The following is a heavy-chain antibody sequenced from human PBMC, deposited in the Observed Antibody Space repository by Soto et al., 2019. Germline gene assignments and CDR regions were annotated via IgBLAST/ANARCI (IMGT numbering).Heavy chain of an antibody. CDR2: IYPVDSDT. D-gene: IGHD6-13*01. CDR1: GYSFTSYW. Sequence: GESLKISCKGSGYSFTSYWIGWVRQMPGKGLEWMGIIYPVDSDTRYSPSFQGQVTISADKSISTAYMQWSSLKASDTAMYYCARTSAAGKNYNGMDVWGQGTTVTVSS. J-gene: IGHJ6*02. V-gene: IGHV5-51*01. CDR3: ARTSAAGKNYNGMDV.